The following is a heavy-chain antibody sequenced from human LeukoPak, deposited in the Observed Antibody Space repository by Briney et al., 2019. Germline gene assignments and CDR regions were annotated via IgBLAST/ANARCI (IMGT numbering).Heavy chain of an antibody. D-gene: IGHD3-10*01. J-gene: IGHJ3*02. CDR3: ARDRPITMVRGVIRAFDI. CDR1: GGTFISYA. V-gene: IGHV1-69*06. Sequence: SVKVSCKASGGTFISYAISWVRQAPGQGLEWMGGIIPIFGTANYAQKFQGRVTITADKPTSTAYMELSSLRSEDTAVYYCARDRPITMVRGVIRAFDIWGQGTMVTVSS. CDR2: IIPIFGTA.